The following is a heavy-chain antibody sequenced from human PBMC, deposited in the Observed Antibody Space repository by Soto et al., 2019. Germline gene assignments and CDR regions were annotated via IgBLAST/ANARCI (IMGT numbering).Heavy chain of an antibody. D-gene: IGHD5-12*01. Sequence: ASETLSLACTVPVGSFSSGSFYWSWIRRPPGKGLEWIGYFYDSGSTNYNPSLRSRVTMSVDTSKNQFSLKLSSVTAADTAVYYCAASAPPATNYYYAMDVWGQGTTVTVSS. J-gene: IGHJ6*02. V-gene: IGHV4-61*01. CDR3: AASAPPATNYYYAMDV. CDR2: FYDSGST. CDR1: VGSFSSGSFY.